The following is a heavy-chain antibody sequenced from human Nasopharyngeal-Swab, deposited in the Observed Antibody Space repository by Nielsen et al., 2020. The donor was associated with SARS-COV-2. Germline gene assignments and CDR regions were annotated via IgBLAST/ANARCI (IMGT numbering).Heavy chain of an antibody. CDR3: ARDGTVSGSGNFDY. CDR2: IYYSGNT. V-gene: IGHV4-31*03. CDR1: GGSISSGGYY. J-gene: IGHJ4*02. D-gene: IGHD3-10*01. Sequence: SETLSLTCTVSGGSISSGGYYWSWIRQHPGKGLEWIGYIYYSGNTYYNPSLKSRVTISVDTSKNQFSLKLSSVTAADTAVYYCARDGTVSGSGNFDYWGQGTLVTVSS.